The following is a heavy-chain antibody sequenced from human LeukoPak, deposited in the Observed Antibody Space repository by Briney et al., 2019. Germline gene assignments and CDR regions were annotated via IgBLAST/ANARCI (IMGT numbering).Heavy chain of an antibody. D-gene: IGHD3-3*01. CDR3: ARDLPPKTYYDFWSGYSSFDY. J-gene: IGHJ4*02. CDR1: GFTFSSSA. Sequence: GGSLRLSCAASGFTFSSSAMSWVRQAPGKGLVWVSRINSDGSSTSYADSVKGRFTISRDNAKNTLYLQMNGLRAEDTAVYYCARDLPPKTYYDFWSGYSSFDYWGQGTLVTVSS. V-gene: IGHV3-74*01. CDR2: INSDGSST.